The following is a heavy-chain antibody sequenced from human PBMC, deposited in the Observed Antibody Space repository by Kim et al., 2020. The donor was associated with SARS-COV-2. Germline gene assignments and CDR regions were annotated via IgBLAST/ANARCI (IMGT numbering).Heavy chain of an antibody. V-gene: IGHV3-48*04. CDR3: ARDRSYDDY. CDR2: ISSSSSTI. Sequence: GGSLRLSCAASGFTFSSYSMNWVRQAPGKGLEWVSYISSSSSTIYYADSVKGRFTISRDNAKNSLYLQMNSLRAEDTAVYYCARDRSYDDYWGQGTLVTVSS. CDR1: GFTFSSYS. J-gene: IGHJ4*02. D-gene: IGHD2-8*01.